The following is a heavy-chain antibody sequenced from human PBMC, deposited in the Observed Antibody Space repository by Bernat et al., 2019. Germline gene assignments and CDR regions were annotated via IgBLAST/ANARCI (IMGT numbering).Heavy chain of an antibody. CDR3: ARARGYSYGYVDY. V-gene: IGHV3-66*01. J-gene: IGHJ4*02. CDR2: IYSGGST. Sequence: EVQLLESGGGLVQPGGSLRLSCAASGFTLSTYAMSWVRQAPGRGLEWVSVIYSGGSTYYADSVKGRFTISRDNSKNTLYLQMNSLRAEDTAVYYCARARGYSYGYVDYWGQGTLVTVSS. CDR1: GFTLSTYA. D-gene: IGHD5-18*01.